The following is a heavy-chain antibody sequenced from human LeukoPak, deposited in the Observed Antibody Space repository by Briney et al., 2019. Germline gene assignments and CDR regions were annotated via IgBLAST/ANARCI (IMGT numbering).Heavy chain of an antibody. V-gene: IGHV4-59*01. CDR1: GGSINNYY. D-gene: IGHD3-10*01. CDR2: IYHSGST. Sequence: PSETLSLTCTVSGGSINNYYWSWIRQPPGKGLEWIGYIYHSGSTNYNPSLKSRVTIPIDTSKNQFSLKLRSVTAADTAVYYCASHYGSGFDKCGQGTLVTVSS. CDR3: ASHYGSGFDK. J-gene: IGHJ4*02.